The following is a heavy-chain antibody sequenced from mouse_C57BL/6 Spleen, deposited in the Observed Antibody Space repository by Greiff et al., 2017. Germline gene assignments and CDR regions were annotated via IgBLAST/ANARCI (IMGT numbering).Heavy chain of an antibody. J-gene: IGHJ4*01. CDR3: ARNKYYGSSPYYAMDY. D-gene: IGHD1-1*01. CDR1: GFSLTSYG. Sequence: VQLQQSGPGLVQPSQSLSITCTVSGFSLTSYGVHWVRQSPGKGLEWLGVIWSGGSTDYNAAFISRLSISKDNSKSQVFFKMNSLQADDTVIYYCARNKYYGSSPYYAMDYWGQGTSVTVSS. CDR2: IWSGGST. V-gene: IGHV2-2*01.